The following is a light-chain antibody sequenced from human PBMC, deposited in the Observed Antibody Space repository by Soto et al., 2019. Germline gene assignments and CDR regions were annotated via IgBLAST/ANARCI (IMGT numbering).Light chain of an antibody. CDR3: SSYTTSSTLV. J-gene: IGLJ1*01. CDR2: EVS. CDR1: SSDVGGYNY. Sequence: QSALTQPGSVSGSPGQSITISCTGTSSDVGGYNYVSWYQQHPGKAPKLMIYEVSNRPSGVSNRFSGSKSGNTASLTISGLKAEDEADYYCSSYTTSSTLVFGTGTKLTV. V-gene: IGLV2-14*01.